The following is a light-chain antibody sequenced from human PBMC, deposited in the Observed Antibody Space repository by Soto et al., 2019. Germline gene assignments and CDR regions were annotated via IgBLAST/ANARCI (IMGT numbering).Light chain of an antibody. Sequence: QSVRTQPPSVSGAPGQRVTISCTGSSSNIGAGYDVHWYQQLPGTAPKLLISGNSNRPSGVPDRFSGSKSGTSASLAITGLQAEDEADYYCQSYDSSLSGVVFGGGTKLTVL. J-gene: IGLJ2*01. CDR3: QSYDSSLSGVV. CDR2: GNS. V-gene: IGLV1-40*01. CDR1: SSNIGAGYD.